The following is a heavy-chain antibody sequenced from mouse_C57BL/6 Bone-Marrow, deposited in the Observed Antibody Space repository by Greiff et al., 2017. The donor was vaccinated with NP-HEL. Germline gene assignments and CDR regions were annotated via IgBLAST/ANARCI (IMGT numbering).Heavy chain of an antibody. CDR2: IYPGSGNT. V-gene: IGHV1-84*01. CDR3: ARWGLHYAMDY. J-gene: IGHJ4*01. Sequence: QVQLQQSGAELMKPGASVKLSCKATGYTFTGYWIEWVKQRPGHGLEWIGWIYPGSGNTKYNEKFKGKATLTVDTSSSTAYMQLSSLTSEDSAVYFCARWGLHYAMDYWGQGTSVTVSS. D-gene: IGHD2-4*01. CDR1: GYTFTGYW.